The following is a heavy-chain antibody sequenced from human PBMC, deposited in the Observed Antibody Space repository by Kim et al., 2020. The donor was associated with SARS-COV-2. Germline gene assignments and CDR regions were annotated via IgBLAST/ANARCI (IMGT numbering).Heavy chain of an antibody. CDR1: GYSFTSYW. J-gene: IGHJ6*02. CDR2: IYPGDSDT. D-gene: IGHD2-15*01. CDR3: ARLGGWSSQPSAYGMDV. V-gene: IGHV5-51*01. Sequence: GGSLQISCNGSGYSFTSYWIGWVRQMPGKGLEGRGIIYPGDSDTRYSPSFQGQVIISSDKSISTAYLQWSSLKASDTAIYYCARLGGWSSQPSAYGMDVWGQGTTVTVSS.